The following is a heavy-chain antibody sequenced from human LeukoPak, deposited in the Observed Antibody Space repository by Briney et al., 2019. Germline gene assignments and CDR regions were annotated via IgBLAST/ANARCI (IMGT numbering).Heavy chain of an antibody. CDR2: ISGSGGST. D-gene: IGHD1-26*01. V-gene: IGHV3-23*01. J-gene: IGHJ3*02. Sequence: GGSLRLSCAASGFTFSTYAMSWVRQAPGKGLEWVSAISGSGGSTYYADSVKGRFTISRDNSKNTLYLQMNSLRAEDTAVYYCAKMYSGSLSYPSNAFDIWGQGTMVTVSS. CDR1: GFTFSTYA. CDR3: AKMYSGSLSYPSNAFDI.